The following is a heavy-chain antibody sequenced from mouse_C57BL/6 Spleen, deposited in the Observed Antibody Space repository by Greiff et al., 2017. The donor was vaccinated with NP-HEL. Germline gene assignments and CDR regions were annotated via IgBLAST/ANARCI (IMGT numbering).Heavy chain of an antibody. CDR3: ARRVYYYGSSPYAMDY. Sequence: VQLQQSVPVLVKPGASVKMSCKASGYTFTDYYMNWVKQSHGKSLEWIGVINPYNGGTSYNQKFKGKATLTVDKSSSTAYMELNSLTSEDSAVYYCARRVYYYGSSPYAMDYWGQGTSVTVSS. CDR1: GYTFTDYY. D-gene: IGHD1-1*01. CDR2: INPYNGGT. V-gene: IGHV1-19*01. J-gene: IGHJ4*01.